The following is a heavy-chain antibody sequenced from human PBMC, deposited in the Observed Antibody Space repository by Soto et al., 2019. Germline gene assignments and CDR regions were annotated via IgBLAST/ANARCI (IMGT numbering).Heavy chain of an antibody. Sequence: PSETLSLTCTVSGGSISSSSYYWGWIRQPPGKGLEWIGSIYYSGSTYYNPSLKSRVTISVDTSKNQFSLKLSSVTAADTAVYYCARQNYYDSSGYSDYWGQGTLVTVYS. V-gene: IGHV4-39*01. CDR1: GGSISSSSYY. D-gene: IGHD3-22*01. CDR3: ARQNYYDSSGYSDY. J-gene: IGHJ4*02. CDR2: IYYSGST.